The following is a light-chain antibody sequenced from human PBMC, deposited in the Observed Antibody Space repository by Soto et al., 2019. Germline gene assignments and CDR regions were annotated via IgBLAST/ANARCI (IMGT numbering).Light chain of an antibody. Sequence: EVVLTQSPATLSLSPGEGATLSCRASQSIGNYLAWYQQKPGQAPRLLIYATSNRPTGIPASFSGSGSGTDFTLTISSLETEDFAVYYCQQRSSWSFTFGRGNKGDIK. CDR1: QSIGNY. CDR3: QQRSSWSFT. CDR2: ATS. J-gene: IGKJ3*01. V-gene: IGKV3-11*01.